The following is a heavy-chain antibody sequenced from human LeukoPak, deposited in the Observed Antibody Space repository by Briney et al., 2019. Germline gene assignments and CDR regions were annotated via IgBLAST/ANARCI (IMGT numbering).Heavy chain of an antibody. V-gene: IGHV4-34*01. CDR1: GGSFSGYY. D-gene: IGHD3-10*01. J-gene: IGHJ5*02. Sequence: SETLSLTCAVYGGSFSGYYWSWIRQPPGKGLEWIGEINHSGSTNYSPSLKSRVTISVVTSKNQFSLKLSSVTAADTAVYYCASSYYGSGSYYSWFDPWGQGTLVTVSS. CDR2: INHSGST. CDR3: ASSYYGSGSYYSWFDP.